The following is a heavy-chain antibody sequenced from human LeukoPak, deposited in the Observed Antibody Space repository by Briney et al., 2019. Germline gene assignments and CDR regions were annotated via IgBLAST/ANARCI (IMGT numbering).Heavy chain of an antibody. D-gene: IGHD6-19*01. CDR2: ISLDGETT. CDR1: GFSVGSSG. Sequence: GGSLRLSCAVSGFSVGSSGMSWVRQAPRKGLEWISAISLDGETTYYADSVKGRFFISRDSSRNTLYLQLSSLRVEDTAVYYCAQGYLSGWYPNWGQGSLVSVSS. J-gene: IGHJ4*02. CDR3: AQGYLSGWYPN. V-gene: IGHV3-23*01.